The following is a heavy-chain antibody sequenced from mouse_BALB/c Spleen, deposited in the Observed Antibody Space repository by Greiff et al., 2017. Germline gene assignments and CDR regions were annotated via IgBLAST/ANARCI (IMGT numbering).Heavy chain of an antibody. D-gene: IGHD4-1*01. V-gene: IGHV1-26*01. CDR2: VNPNNGGT. Sequence: EVQLMESGPELVKPGASVKISCKASGYTFTDYYMNWVKQSHGKSLEWIGLVNPNNGGTSYNQKFKGKATLTVDKSSSTAYMELRSLTSEDSAVYYCATRHWAFAYWGQGTLVTVSA. CDR1: GYTFTDYY. CDR3: ATRHWAFAY. J-gene: IGHJ3*01.